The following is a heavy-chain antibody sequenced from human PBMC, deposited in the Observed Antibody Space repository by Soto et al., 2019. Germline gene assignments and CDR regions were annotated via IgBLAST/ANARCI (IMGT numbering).Heavy chain of an antibody. Sequence: PSETLSLTCTVSGGSIVSGDYYWSWIRQPPGKGLEWIGYIYYSASTNYNPSLKSRVTISVDTSKNQFSLKLSSVTAADTAVYYCARAYGGYADYWGQGALVTVSS. CDR3: ARAYGGYADY. CDR2: IYYSAST. D-gene: IGHD5-12*01. CDR1: GGSIVSGDYY. J-gene: IGHJ4*02. V-gene: IGHV4-61*08.